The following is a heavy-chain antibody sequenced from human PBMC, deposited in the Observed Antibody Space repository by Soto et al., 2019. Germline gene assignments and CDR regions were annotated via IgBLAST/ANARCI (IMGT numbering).Heavy chain of an antibody. CDR2: IYYSGST. V-gene: IGHV4-59*08. D-gene: IGHD4-17*01. J-gene: IGHJ6*03. CDR1: GGSISSSY. CDR3: ARHHLDYGDYGYYYYYMDV. Sequence: SDTLSLTCTFAGGSISSSYWSGIGESLGKGLEWIGYIYYSGSTNYNPSLKSRVTISVDTSKNQFSLKLSSVTAADTAVYYCARHHLDYGDYGYYYYYMDVWGKGTTVT.